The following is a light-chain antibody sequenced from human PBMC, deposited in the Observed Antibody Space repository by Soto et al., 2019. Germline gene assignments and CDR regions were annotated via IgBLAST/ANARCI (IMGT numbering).Light chain of an antibody. J-gene: IGLJ1*01. CDR1: SSNIGAGYN. CDR2: GND. CDR3: RSYQKRLSFLYV. Sequence: QSVLTQPPSVSGAPGQRVTISCAGSSSNIGAGYNVHGYQHLPGRAPKLLIFGNDNRPSGVPDRFSASKSGSSASLAITGLQAEDEAFYCCRSYQKRLSFLYVFGTGLNFTVL. V-gene: IGLV1-40*01.